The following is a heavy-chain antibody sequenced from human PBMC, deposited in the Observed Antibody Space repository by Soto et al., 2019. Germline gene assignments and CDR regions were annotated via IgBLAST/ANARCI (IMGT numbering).Heavy chain of an antibody. CDR2: IIPVFGTV. Sequence: QVRLVQSGAEVKKPGSSVKVSCKASGGTFSNYAITWLRLAPGQGLEWLGGIIPVFGTVNYAQKFQGRVTITADESTSTAYRELNRLRSEDTAVYYCARENPYTNSLGNWFEPWGQGTLVIVS. D-gene: IGHD6-13*01. V-gene: IGHV1-69*01. CDR3: ARENPYTNSLGNWFEP. J-gene: IGHJ5*02. CDR1: GGTFSNYA.